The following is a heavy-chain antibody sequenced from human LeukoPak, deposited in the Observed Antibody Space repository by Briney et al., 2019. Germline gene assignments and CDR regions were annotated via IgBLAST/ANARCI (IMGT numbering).Heavy chain of an antibody. D-gene: IGHD4/OR15-4a*01. CDR2: ISADGGNE. CDR3: ARRYGAGTPGY. J-gene: IGHJ4*02. V-gene: IGHV3-30-3*01. CDR1: GFTFSNYD. Sequence: GGSLRLSCAASGFTFSNYDLHWVRQAPGKGLEWVAVISADGGNENYADSVKGRFTISRDNSKNTVYLQMNSPRVEDTAVYFCARRYGAGTPGYWGQGTLVTVAS.